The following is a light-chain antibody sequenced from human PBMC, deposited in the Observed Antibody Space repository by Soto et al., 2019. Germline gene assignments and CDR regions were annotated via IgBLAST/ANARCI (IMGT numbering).Light chain of an antibody. CDR2: EVT. CDR3: SSYTNSITLVV. Sequence: QSVLTQPASVSGSPGQSITISCSGTSSDVGGYNYVSWYQQHPGKAPKLMIYEVTNRPSGVSSRFSGSKSGNTASLTISGLQAEDEADYYCSSYTNSITLVVFGGGTKLTVL. J-gene: IGLJ2*01. CDR1: SSDVGGYNY. V-gene: IGLV2-14*01.